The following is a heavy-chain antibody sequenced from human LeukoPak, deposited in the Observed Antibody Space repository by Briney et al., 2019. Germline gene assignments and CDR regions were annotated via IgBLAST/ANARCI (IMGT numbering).Heavy chain of an antibody. J-gene: IGHJ3*02. V-gene: IGHV1-46*01. Sequence: GASVKVSCKASGYTFTSYYMHWVRQAPGQGLEWMGLINPSGGSTSYAQKFQGRVTMTRDTSTSTVYMELSSLRSEDTAVYYCAREEDYGDPPGAFDIWGQGTMVTVSS. CDR3: AREEDYGDPPGAFDI. CDR2: INPSGGST. D-gene: IGHD4-17*01. CDR1: GYTFTSYY.